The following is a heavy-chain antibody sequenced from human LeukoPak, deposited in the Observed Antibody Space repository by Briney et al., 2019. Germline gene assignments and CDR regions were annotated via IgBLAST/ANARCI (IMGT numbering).Heavy chain of an antibody. D-gene: IGHD3/OR15-3a*01. Sequence: SETLSLTCTVSGVSISSSNSYWGWIRQPPGKGLEWIGSIYYTGNTHYNASLKSRVTISIDTSKNQISLRLTSVTATDTAMYYCARQTGSGLFTLPGGQGTLVTVSS. CDR2: IYYTGNT. CDR3: ARQTGSGLFTLP. CDR1: GVSISSSNSY. V-gene: IGHV4-39*01. J-gene: IGHJ4*02.